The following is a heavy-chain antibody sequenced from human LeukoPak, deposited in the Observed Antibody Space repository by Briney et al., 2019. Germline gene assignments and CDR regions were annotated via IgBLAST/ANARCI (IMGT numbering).Heavy chain of an antibody. Sequence: GGSLRLSCAASGFTLSSYWMSWVRQAPGKGLEWVANIKQDGNEKYYVDSVKGRFTISRENAQNSLYLQMNSLRAEDTAVYYCARGISMILTPDAFDIWGQGTMATVSS. D-gene: IGHD2-15*01. J-gene: IGHJ3*02. CDR1: GFTLSSYW. CDR3: ARGISMILTPDAFDI. CDR2: IKQDGNEK. V-gene: IGHV3-7*01.